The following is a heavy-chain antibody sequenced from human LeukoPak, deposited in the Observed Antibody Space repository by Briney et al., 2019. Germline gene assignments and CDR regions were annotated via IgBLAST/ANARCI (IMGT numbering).Heavy chain of an antibody. CDR2: IYYSGNT. D-gene: IGHD3-3*01. Sequence: PSETLSLTCTVSGGSVSSSTYYWGWIRQPPGKGLEWIGNIYYSGNTYYSPSLKSRVTISVDTSKNHFSLKLNSVTAADTAVYYCARQINFWSGYNPWGQGTLVTVSS. CDR1: GGSVSSSTYY. V-gene: IGHV4-39*01. CDR3: ARQINFWSGYNP. J-gene: IGHJ5*02.